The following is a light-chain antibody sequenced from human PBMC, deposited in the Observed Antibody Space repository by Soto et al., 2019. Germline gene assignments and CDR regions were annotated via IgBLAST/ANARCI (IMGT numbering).Light chain of an antibody. V-gene: IGLV1-47*01. CDR1: SSNIGPNY. CDR2: RDN. J-gene: IGLJ1*01. Sequence: QSVLTQPPSASATPGQRVTISCSGSSSNIGPNYVYWYQQFPGMAPQLLIYRDNQRPSGVPDRFSGSKSGTSASLAITGLQAEDEADYYCQSYDSSLSGSGVFGTGTKVTVL. CDR3: QSYDSSLSGSGV.